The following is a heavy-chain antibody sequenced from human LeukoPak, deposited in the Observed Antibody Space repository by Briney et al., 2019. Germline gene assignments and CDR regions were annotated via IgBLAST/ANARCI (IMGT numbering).Heavy chain of an antibody. D-gene: IGHD6-6*01. J-gene: IGHJ4*02. Sequence: ASVKVSCKASGYTFSNYAISWVRQAPGQGLEWMGWISAYNGNTNYAPKLQGRVTMTTDTSTSAAYMELRGLRSDDTAVYYCARAWGEDIAARPYYFDYWGQGSLVTVSS. V-gene: IGHV1-18*01. CDR3: ARAWGEDIAARPYYFDY. CDR2: ISAYNGNT. CDR1: GYTFSNYA.